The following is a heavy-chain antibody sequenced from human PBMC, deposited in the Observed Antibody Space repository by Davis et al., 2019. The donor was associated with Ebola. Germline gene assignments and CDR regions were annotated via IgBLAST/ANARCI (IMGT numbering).Heavy chain of an antibody. CDR2: IIPIFGTA. V-gene: IGHV1-69*13. CDR1: GYTFTSYG. Sequence: SVKVSCKASGYTFTSYGISWVRQAPGQGLEWMGGIIPIFGTANYAQKFQGRVTITADESTSTAYMELSSLRSEDTAVYYCATCPATIAAAGLQIFDYWGQGTLVTVSS. D-gene: IGHD6-13*01. J-gene: IGHJ4*02. CDR3: ATCPATIAAAGLQIFDY.